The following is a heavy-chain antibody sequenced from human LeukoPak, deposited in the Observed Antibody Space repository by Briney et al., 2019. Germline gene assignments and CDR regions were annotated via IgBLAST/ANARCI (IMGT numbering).Heavy chain of an antibody. Sequence: VASVKVSCKASGGTFSSYAISWVRQAPGQGLEWMGGIIPIFGTANYAQKFQGRVTITADESTSTAYVELSSLRSEDTAVYYCARGVYGSSGFSFDYWGQGTLVTVSS. CDR2: IIPIFGTA. V-gene: IGHV1-69*13. J-gene: IGHJ4*02. CDR3: ARGVYGSSGFSFDY. D-gene: IGHD6-19*01. CDR1: GGTFSSYA.